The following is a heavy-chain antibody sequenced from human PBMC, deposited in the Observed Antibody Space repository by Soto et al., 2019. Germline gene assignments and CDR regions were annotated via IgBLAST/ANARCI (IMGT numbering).Heavy chain of an antibody. J-gene: IGHJ1*01. CDR3: TRPTHRHCGGDCYPEYFQH. CDR2: IRSKANSYAT. CDR1: GFTFSGSA. V-gene: IGHV3-73*01. Sequence: PGGSLRLSCAASGFTFSGSAMHWVRQASGKGLEWVGRIRSKANSYATAYAASVKGRFTISRDDSKNTAYLQMNSLKTEDTAVYYCTRPTHRHCGGDCYPEYFQHWGQGTLVTVYS. D-gene: IGHD2-21*02.